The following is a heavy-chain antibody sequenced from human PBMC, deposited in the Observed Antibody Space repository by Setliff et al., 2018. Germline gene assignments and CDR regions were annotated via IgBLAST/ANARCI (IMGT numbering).Heavy chain of an antibody. J-gene: IGHJ4*02. V-gene: IGHV3-21*01. D-gene: IGHD2-2*01. CDR3: ARSESCGSTHCSPYDY. CDR2: IDTSSYWI. CDR1: GFTFTAYT. Sequence: PGGSLRLSCAASGFTFTAYTMNWVRQAPGQGLEWVASIDTSSYWIYYADSVKGRFAISRDNAENSPYLQMNSLRAEDTAVYYCARSESCGSTHCSPYDYWGQGTLVTVSS.